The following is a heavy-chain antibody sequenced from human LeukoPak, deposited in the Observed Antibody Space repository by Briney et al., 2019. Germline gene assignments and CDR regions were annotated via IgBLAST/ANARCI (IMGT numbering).Heavy chain of an antibody. Sequence: GASVKVSCKASGYTFTDLYIHWVRQAPGQGLEWVGWINTRSGGTRYAQNFQGRVSMTRDTSISTAYMELSSLTSDDTAVFYCARVQCCDVGKSFLFDYWGQGTLVTASS. D-gene: IGHD1-26*01. CDR2: INTRSGGT. CDR1: GYTFTDLY. V-gene: IGHV1-2*02. J-gene: IGHJ4*02. CDR3: ARVQCCDVGKSFLFDY.